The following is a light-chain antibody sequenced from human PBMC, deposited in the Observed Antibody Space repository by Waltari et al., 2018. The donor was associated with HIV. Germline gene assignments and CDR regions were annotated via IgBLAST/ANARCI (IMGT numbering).Light chain of an antibody. CDR3: SSYTSSGPRYVL. CDR1: SGAVGGYNF. V-gene: IGLV2-14*03. J-gene: IGLJ2*01. CDR2: NVN. Sequence: QSALTQPASVSGSPGQSITISCTGTSGAVGGYNFVHWYQKHPGKAPKLIIYNVNSRPSGVSIRFSGSRSANTASLTISGLQAEDEADYFCSSYTSSGPRYVLFGGGTRLTVL.